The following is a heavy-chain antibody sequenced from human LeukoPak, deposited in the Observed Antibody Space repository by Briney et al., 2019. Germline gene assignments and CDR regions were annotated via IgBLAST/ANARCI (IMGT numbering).Heavy chain of an antibody. CDR3: ARDMSKQWLLYSRWFDP. CDR1: GYTFTSYY. Sequence: ASVKVSCKASGYTFTSYYMHWVRQAPGQGLEWMGIINPSGGSTSYAQKFQGRVTMTRDTSTSTVYMELSSLRSEDTAVYYCARDMSKQWLLYSRWFDPWGQGTLVTVSS. CDR2: INPSGGST. J-gene: IGHJ5*02. V-gene: IGHV1-46*01. D-gene: IGHD6-19*01.